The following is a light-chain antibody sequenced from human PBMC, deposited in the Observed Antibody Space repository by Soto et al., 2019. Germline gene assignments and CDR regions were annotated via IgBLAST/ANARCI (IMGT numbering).Light chain of an antibody. J-gene: IGKJ1*01. CDR1: QSVRTY. CDR2: DAS. CDR3: QQYYSFPRT. Sequence: ELVLTQSPVTLSLSPGERATLSCRASQSVRTYLAWYQVKPGQAPRLLIYDASRRASGVPARFSGSGSGTDFTLTISCLQSEDFATYYCQQYYSFPRTFGQGTKVDIK. V-gene: IGKV3D-15*01.